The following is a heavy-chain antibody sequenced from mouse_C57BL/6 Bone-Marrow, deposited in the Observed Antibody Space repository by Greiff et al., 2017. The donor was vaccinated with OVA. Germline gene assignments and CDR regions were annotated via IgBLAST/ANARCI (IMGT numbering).Heavy chain of an antibody. D-gene: IGHD2-5*01. CDR3: ARNLYVDYSNVAY. V-gene: IGHV2-2*01. CDR2: VCSGGST. J-gene: IGHJ3*01. CDR1: GFSLTCYG. Sequence: QVQLKESAPGLVQPSQSLSITCTASGFSLTCYGVHWVRQSPGKGLEWLGVVCSGGSTDYNAAFISRLSISKDNSKSQVFFKMNSLQAADTAIYYCARNLYVDYSNVAYWGQGTLVTVSA.